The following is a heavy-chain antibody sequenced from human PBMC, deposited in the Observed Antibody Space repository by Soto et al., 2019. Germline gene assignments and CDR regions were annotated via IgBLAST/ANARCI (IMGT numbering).Heavy chain of an antibody. V-gene: IGHV4-4*07. Sequence: QVPLQESGPGLVKPSDTLSLTCTVSAGSISRYYWNWLPQPAGKGLEWIGRIYTSGPTNYNPSLKSRVPMSIDTSKNHFSLKLSSVTAADTAVYYCARALLSGSSVYLMYNWLDPCGQGALVTVSS. D-gene: IGHD6-6*01. CDR2: IYTSGPT. J-gene: IGHJ5*02. CDR1: AGSISRYY. CDR3: ARALLSGSSVYLMYNWLDP.